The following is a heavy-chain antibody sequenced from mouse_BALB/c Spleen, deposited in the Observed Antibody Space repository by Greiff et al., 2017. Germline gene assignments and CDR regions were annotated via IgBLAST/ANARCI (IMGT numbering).Heavy chain of an antibody. CDR2: INPSTGYT. V-gene: IGHV1-7*01. CDR1: GYTFTSYW. D-gene: IGHD4-1*01. J-gene: IGHJ1*01. Sequence: QVQLQQSGAELAKPGASVKMSCKASGYTFTSYWMHWVKQRPGQGLEWIGYINPSTGYTEYNQKFKDKATLTADKSSSTAYMQLSSLTSGDSAVFNCAREGGWDVRYFDVWGAGTTVTVSS. CDR3: AREGGWDVRYFDV.